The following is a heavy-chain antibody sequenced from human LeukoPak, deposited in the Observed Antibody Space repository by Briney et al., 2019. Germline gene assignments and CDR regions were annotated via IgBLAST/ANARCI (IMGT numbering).Heavy chain of an antibody. CDR1: GSSIISTSYY. V-gene: IGHV4-39*07. CDR3: ARAARIAARPYYMDV. J-gene: IGHJ6*03. CDR2: IYYSGST. D-gene: IGHD6-6*01. Sequence: SETLSLTCTVSGSSIISTSYYWGWIRQPPGKGLEWIGSIYYSGSTDYNPSLKSRVTMSVDTSKNQFSLKLTSVTAADTAVYYCARAARIAARPYYMDVWGTGTTVTVSS.